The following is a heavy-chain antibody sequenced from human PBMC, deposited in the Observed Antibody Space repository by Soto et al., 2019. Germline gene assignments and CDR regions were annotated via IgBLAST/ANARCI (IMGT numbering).Heavy chain of an antibody. CDR3: ARDVDTTSYFNRCGR. J-gene: IGHJ4*02. V-gene: IGHV3-33*01. Sequence: GGSLRLSCEVSGFSLSGYGIHWVRQAPGKGLERVAVIWYDGIRQNYGDSVRGRFTVSRDSSKNMVYLQMDSIKVEDTALYYYARDVDTTSYFNRCGRWGQGVMGTPSS. D-gene: IGHD5-18*01. CDR2: IWYDGIRQ. CDR1: GFSLSGYG.